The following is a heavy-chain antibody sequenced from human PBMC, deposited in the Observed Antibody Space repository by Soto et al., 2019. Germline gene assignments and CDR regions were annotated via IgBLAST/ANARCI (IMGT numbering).Heavy chain of an antibody. CDR2: VSDDGSEQ. J-gene: IGHJ4*02. CDR1: GFSLRDYG. D-gene: IGHD1-26*01. CDR3: ARDPTGGYFHYDY. Sequence: GGSLRLSCAASGFSLRDYGMHWVRQAPGKGLEYVAAVSDDGSEQYYADSVRGRFTISRDNSKNTVYLQLDSLTTGDTAVYYCARDPTGGYFHYDYWGQGALVTVSS. V-gene: IGHV3-30*17.